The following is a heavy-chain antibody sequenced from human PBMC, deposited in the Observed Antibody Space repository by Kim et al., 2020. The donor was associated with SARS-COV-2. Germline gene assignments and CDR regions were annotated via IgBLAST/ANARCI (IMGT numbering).Heavy chain of an antibody. J-gene: IGHJ6*02. V-gene: IGHV3-30*18. D-gene: IGHD6-19*01. CDR3: AKELPPGYSSGWSYYYYGMDV. Sequence: GGSLRLSCAATGFTFSSYGMHWVRQAPGKGLEWVAVISYDGSNKYYADSVKGRFNISRDNSKNTLYLQMNSLRAEDTAVYYCAKELPPGYSSGWSYYYYGMDVCGLGPTVTVSS. CDR1: GFTFSSYG. CDR2: ISYDGSNK.